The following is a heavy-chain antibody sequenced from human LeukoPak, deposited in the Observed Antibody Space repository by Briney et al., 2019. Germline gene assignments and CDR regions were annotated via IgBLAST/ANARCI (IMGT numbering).Heavy chain of an antibody. CDR1: GFTFSSYE. Sequence: GGSLRLSCAASGFTFSSYEMNWVRQAPGKGLEWVSYISSSGSTIYYADSVKGRFTISRDNSKNTVYLQMNSLRAEDTAVYYCTRERKSGIAAFDYWGQGTLVTVSS. CDR2: ISSSGSTI. J-gene: IGHJ4*02. CDR3: TRERKSGIAAFDY. V-gene: IGHV3-48*03. D-gene: IGHD6-13*01.